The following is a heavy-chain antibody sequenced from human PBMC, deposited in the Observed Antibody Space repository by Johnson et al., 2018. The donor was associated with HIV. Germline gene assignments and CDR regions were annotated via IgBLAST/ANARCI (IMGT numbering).Heavy chain of an antibody. D-gene: IGHD1-14*01. CDR1: GFTFSGSW. Sequence: MLLVESGGGLVQPGGSLRLSCAASGFTFSGSWMSWVRQAPGKGLAWVANIKEHGSEKYYVDSVKGRLTISRDNAKNSLYLQMNSLRAEDPAVYYCARAFGSAFDIWGQGTMVTVSS. CDR3: ARAFGSAFDI. CDR2: IKEHGSEK. V-gene: IGHV3-7*05. J-gene: IGHJ3*02.